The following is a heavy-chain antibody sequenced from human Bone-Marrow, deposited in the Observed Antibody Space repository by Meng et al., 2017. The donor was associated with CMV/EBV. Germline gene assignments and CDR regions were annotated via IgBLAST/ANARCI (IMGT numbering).Heavy chain of an antibody. CDR3: AREVYVDY. Sequence: GESLKISCAASGFTFSSYWMSWVRQAPGKGLEWVANIKQDVSEKYYVDSVRGRFTISRDNAENSLYLQMNSLRAEDTAVYYCAREVYVDYWGQGTLVTVSS. J-gene: IGHJ4*02. CDR1: GFTFSSYW. D-gene: IGHD6-6*01. V-gene: IGHV3-7*01. CDR2: IKQDVSEK.